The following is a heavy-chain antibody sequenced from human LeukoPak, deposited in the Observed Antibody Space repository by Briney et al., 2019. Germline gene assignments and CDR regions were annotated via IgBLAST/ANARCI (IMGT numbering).Heavy chain of an antibody. J-gene: IGHJ4*02. D-gene: IGHD1-26*01. CDR2: IYYSGRT. CDR1: GGSISSYY. CDR3: ARERSGSYPPYYFDY. V-gene: IGHV4-59*01. Sequence: PSETLSLTCTVSGGSISSYYWGWIRQPPGKGLEWIGYIYYSGRTNYNPSLKSRVTISVDTSKNQFSLKLSSVTAADTAVYYCARERSGSYPPYYFDYWGQGALLTISS.